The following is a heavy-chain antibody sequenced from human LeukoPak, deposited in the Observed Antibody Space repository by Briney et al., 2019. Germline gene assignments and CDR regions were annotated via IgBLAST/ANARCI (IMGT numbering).Heavy chain of an antibody. CDR1: GFTFSSYG. CDR2: IWYDGSNK. CDR3: ARGREYCSSTSCRDAFDI. J-gene: IGHJ3*02. D-gene: IGHD2-2*01. Sequence: PGGSLRLSCAASGFTFSSYGMHWVRQAPGKGPEWVAVIWYDGSNKYYADSVKGRFTISRDNSKNTLYLQMNSLRAEDTAVYYCARGREYCSSTSCRDAFDIWGLGTMVTVSS. V-gene: IGHV3-33*01.